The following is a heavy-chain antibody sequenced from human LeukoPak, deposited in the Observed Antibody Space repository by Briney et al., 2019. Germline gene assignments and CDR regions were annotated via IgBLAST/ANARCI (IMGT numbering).Heavy chain of an antibody. J-gene: IGHJ6*02. V-gene: IGHV1-69*13. Sequence: SVKVSCKASGGTFSSYAISWVRQAPGQGLEWMGGIIPIFGTANYAQKFQGRVTITADESTSTAYMELSSLRSEDTAVYYCAREAPLYDILTGYYNRLSMDVWGQGTTVTVSS. D-gene: IGHD3-9*01. CDR1: GGTFSSYA. CDR3: AREAPLYDILTGYYNRLSMDV. CDR2: IIPIFGTA.